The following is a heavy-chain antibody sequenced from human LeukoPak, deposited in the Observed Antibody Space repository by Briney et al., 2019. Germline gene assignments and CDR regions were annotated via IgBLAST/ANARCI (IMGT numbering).Heavy chain of an antibody. D-gene: IGHD3-9*01. CDR3: ARGGPHYDNLAGYYKSRNKLGY. CDR1: GGSFSGYY. J-gene: IGHJ4*02. Sequence: SETLSLTCAVYGGSFSGYYWSWIRQPPGKGLEWIGEINHSGSTNYNPSLKSRVTISVDTSKNQFSLKLSSVTAADTAVYYCARGGPHYDNLAGYYKSRNKLGYWGQGTLVTVSS. CDR2: INHSGST. V-gene: IGHV4-34*01.